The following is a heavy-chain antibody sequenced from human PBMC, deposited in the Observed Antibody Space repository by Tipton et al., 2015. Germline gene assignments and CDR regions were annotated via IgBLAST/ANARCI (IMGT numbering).Heavy chain of an antibody. V-gene: IGHV3-23*01. Sequence: SLRLSCAASGFTFSNNAMSWVRQAPGKGLEWVSGISGSGGSTYDADSVKGRFTISRDNSKNTLYLQMNSLRVEDTAVYYCAKDLLWAVEESWGTGVWGQGTTVTVSS. CDR1: GFTFSNNA. J-gene: IGHJ6*02. CDR2: ISGSGGST. D-gene: IGHD2-21*01. CDR3: AKDLLWAVEESWGTGV.